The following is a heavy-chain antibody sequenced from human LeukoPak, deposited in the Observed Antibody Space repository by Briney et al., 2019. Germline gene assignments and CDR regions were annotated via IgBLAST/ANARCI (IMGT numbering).Heavy chain of an antibody. D-gene: IGHD3-22*01. CDR1: GFTFSSYA. V-gene: IGHV3-23*01. J-gene: IGHJ4*02. CDR3: AKDFPQVPQDYYDSICYFDY. CDR2: ISGSGGST. Sequence: GGSLRLSCAASGFTFSSYAMSWVRQAPGKGLEWVSAISGSGGSTYYADSVKGRFTISRDNAKNSLYLQMNSLRAEDTAVYYCAKDFPQVPQDYYDSICYFDYWGQGTLVTVSS.